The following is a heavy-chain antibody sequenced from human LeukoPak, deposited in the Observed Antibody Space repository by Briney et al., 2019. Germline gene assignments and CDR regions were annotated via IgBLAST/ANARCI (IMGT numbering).Heavy chain of an antibody. V-gene: IGHV4-59*01. CDR1: GGSISSYY. D-gene: IGHD3-22*01. CDR2: IHDSGTT. Sequence: SETLSLTCSVSGGSISSYYWSWIRQPPGKGLEWIAYIHDSGTTNYNPSLKSRVTISIDTSKNQFSLRLTSVTAADTAVHYCARGFYDSSGYSSPFDYWGRGTLVTVSS. CDR3: ARGFYDSSGYSSPFDY. J-gene: IGHJ4*02.